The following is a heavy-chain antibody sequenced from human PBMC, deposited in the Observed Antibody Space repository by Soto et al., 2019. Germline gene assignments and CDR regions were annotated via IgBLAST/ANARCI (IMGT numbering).Heavy chain of an antibody. V-gene: IGHV1-8*01. CDR2: MNPSNGNT. J-gene: IGHJ4*02. CDR3: ARAKYYYDSSGDFDY. Sequence: ASVKVSCKASGYTFTSYDINWVRQATGQRPEWMGWMNPSNGNTGYAQKFQGRVAMPRSTSISTAYMELSSLTSDDTAVYYCARAKYYYDSSGDFDYWGQGTLVTVSS. D-gene: IGHD3-22*01. CDR1: GYTFTSYD.